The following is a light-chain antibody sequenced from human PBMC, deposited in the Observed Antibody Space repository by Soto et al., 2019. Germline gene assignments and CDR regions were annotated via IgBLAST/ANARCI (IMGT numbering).Light chain of an antibody. CDR2: DAS. V-gene: IGKV1-33*01. Sequence: DIQMNQSPSSLPASVGDRVTITCQASQDIRKYLNWFQQKPGKAPKLLIYDASNLETGVPSRFSGSGSGTHFTFTISSLQPEDIATYYCQQYDTLLTFGGGTKVEIK. J-gene: IGKJ4*01. CDR3: QQYDTLLT. CDR1: QDIRKY.